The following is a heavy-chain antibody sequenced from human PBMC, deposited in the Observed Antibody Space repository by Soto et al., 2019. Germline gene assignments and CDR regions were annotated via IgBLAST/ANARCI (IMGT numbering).Heavy chain of an antibody. CDR1: GGTFSSYA. V-gene: IGHV1-69*13. Sequence: VASVKVSCKASGGTFSSYAISWVRQAPGQGLEWMGGIIPIFGTANYAQKFQGRVTITADESTSTAYMELSSLRSEDTAVYYCARGTASYYYYYGMDVWGQGTTVTV. CDR2: IIPIFGTA. D-gene: IGHD2-21*02. J-gene: IGHJ6*02. CDR3: ARGTASYYYYYGMDV.